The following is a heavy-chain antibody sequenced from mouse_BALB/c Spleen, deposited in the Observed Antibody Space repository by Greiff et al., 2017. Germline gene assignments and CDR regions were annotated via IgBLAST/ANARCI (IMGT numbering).Heavy chain of an antibody. Sequence: EVQRVESGPELVKPGASVKVSCKASGYAFTSYNMYWVKQSHGKSLEWIGYIDPYNGGTSYNQKFKGKATLTVDKSSSTAYMHLNSLTSEDSAVYYCAREDYGNFYYFDYWGQGTTLTVSS. CDR2: IDPYNGGT. CDR3: AREDYGNFYYFDY. D-gene: IGHD2-1*01. J-gene: IGHJ2*01. V-gene: IGHV1S135*01. CDR1: GYAFTSYN.